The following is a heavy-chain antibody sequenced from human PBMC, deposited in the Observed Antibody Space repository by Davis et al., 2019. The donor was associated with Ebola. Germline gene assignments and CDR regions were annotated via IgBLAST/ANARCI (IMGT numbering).Heavy chain of an antibody. CDR2: IKQDGSEK. CDR1: GFTFSSYS. D-gene: IGHD6-13*01. V-gene: IGHV3-7*03. CDR3: VRDLKQPPPSYYNGMDV. J-gene: IGHJ6*02. Sequence: GESLKISCAASGFTFSSYSMNWVRQAPGKGLEWVANIKQDGSEKYYVDSVKGRFTISRDNAKNSLYLQMNSLRAEDTAVYYCVRDLKQPPPSYYNGMDVWGQGTTVTVSS.